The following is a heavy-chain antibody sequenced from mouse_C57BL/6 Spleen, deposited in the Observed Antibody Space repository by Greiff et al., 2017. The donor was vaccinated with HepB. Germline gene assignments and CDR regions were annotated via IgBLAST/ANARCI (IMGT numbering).Heavy chain of an antibody. CDR3: ARGLITTVVAPFDY. CDR1: GFTFSDYG. V-gene: IGHV5-17*01. D-gene: IGHD1-1*01. CDR2: ISSGSSTI. J-gene: IGHJ2*01. Sequence: EVQGVESGGGLVKPGGSLKLSCAASGFTFSDYGMHWVRQAPEKGLEWVAYISSGSSTIYYADTVKGRFTISRDNAKNTLFLQMTSLRSEDTAMYYCARGLITTVVAPFDYWGQGTTLTVSS.